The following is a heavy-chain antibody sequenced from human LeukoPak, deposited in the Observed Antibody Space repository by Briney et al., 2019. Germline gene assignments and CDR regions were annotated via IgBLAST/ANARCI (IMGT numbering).Heavy chain of an antibody. CDR3: ARDLYDEYSSSWYFDY. D-gene: IGHD6-13*01. CDR1: GGSLSSYY. CDR2: IYYSGST. V-gene: IGHV4-59*01. J-gene: IGHJ4*02. Sequence: SETLSLTYTVSGGSLSSYYWSWIRQPPGKGLEWIGYIYYSGSTNYNPSLKSRVTISVDTSKNQFSLKLSSVTAADTAVYYCARDLYDEYSSSWYFDYWGQGTLVTVSS.